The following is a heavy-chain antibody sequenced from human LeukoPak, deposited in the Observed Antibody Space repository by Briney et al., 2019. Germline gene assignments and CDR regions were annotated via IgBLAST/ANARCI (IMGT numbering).Heavy chain of an antibody. Sequence: SQTLSLTCAISGDSVSSISVAWNWIRQSPSRGLEWLGRTYYRSKWYYEYAVSVKGRININPDPSKNQFSLQLNSVTPEDTAVYYCALARSEYHYGMDVWGQGTAVTVSS. J-gene: IGHJ6*02. CDR1: GDSVSSISVA. V-gene: IGHV6-1*01. CDR2: TYYRSKWYY. CDR3: ALARSEYHYGMDV.